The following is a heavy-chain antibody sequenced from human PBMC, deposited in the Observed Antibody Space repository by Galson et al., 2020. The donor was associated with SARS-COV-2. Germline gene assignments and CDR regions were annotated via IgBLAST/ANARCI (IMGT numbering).Heavy chain of an antibody. CDR1: GFTVSSNY. CDR2: IYSGGST. V-gene: IGHV3-66*01. J-gene: IGHJ4*02. D-gene: IGHD2-15*01. Sequence: GESLKISCAASGFTVSSNYMSWVRQAPGKGLEWVSVIYSGGSTYYADSVKGRFTISRDNSKNTLYLQMNSLRAEDTAVYYCARDGDGFLGCSGGSCYPFDYWGQGTLVTVSS. CDR3: ARDGDGFLGCSGGSCYPFDY.